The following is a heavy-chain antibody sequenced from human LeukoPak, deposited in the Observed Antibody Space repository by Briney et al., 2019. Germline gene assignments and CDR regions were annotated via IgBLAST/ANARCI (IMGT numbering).Heavy chain of an antibody. V-gene: IGHV3-53*01. CDR2: TVGGGSPNT. Sequence: GGSLRLSCAASGFTVSRNYMSWVRQAPGKGLEWVSATVGGGSPNTYHADSVKGRFTISRDNSKNTLFLQMNSLRAEDTAIYYCTKAPIVSCSGAFCYPFDSWGKGTLVTVSS. CDR3: TKAPIVSCSGAFCYPFDS. J-gene: IGHJ4*02. D-gene: IGHD2-15*01. CDR1: GFTVSRNY.